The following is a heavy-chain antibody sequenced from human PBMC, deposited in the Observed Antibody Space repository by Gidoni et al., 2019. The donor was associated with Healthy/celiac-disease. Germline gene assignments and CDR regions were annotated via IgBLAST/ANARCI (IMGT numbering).Heavy chain of an antibody. J-gene: IGHJ6*02. CDR1: GYTLTALS. CDR2: FDPEDGET. Sequence: KVSCKVSGYTLTALSMHWVRQAPGKGLEWMGGFDPEDGETIYAQKFQGRVTMTEDTSTDTAYMELSSLRSEDTAVYYCATGRYYDSSAYYYYGMDVWGQGTTVTVSS. CDR3: ATGRYYDSSAYYYYGMDV. D-gene: IGHD3-22*01. V-gene: IGHV1-24*01.